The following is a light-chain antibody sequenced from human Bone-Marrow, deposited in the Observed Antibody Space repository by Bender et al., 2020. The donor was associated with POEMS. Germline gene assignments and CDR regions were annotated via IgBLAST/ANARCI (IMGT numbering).Light chain of an antibody. CDR2: SNN. V-gene: IGLV1-44*01. Sequence: QSVLTQPPSASGTPGQSVTISCSGTSSNFGNNPANWHQHVPGTAPKLLIYSNNQRPSGVPDRFSASTSGTSASLAISGLHSDDEADYYCSSWDDSLNGWVFGGGTKLTVL. J-gene: IGLJ3*02. CDR3: SSWDDSLNGWV. CDR1: SSNFGNNP.